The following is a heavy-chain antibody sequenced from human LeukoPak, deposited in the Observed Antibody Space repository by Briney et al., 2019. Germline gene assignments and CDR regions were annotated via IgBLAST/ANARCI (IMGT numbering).Heavy chain of an antibody. Sequence: GGSLRLSCAASGFTFSSYGMHWVRQAPGKGLEWVAVISYDGSNKYYADSVKGRFTISRDNAKNSLYVQMNSLRAEDTAVYYCARAGHSRGYSYGSAFDYWGQGTLVTVSS. CDR3: ARAGHSRGYSYGSAFDY. V-gene: IGHV3-30*03. D-gene: IGHD5-18*01. J-gene: IGHJ4*02. CDR2: ISYDGSNK. CDR1: GFTFSSYG.